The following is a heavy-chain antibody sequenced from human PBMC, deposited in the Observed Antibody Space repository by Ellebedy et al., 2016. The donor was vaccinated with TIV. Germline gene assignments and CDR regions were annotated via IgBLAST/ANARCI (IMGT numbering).Heavy chain of an antibody. J-gene: IGHJ3*02. V-gene: IGHV3-21*01. CDR3: ARGMIVGAAGAFDI. CDR2: ISSSSSYI. CDR1: GFTFSSYS. D-gene: IGHD1-26*01. Sequence: GGSLRLXXAASGFTFSSYSMNWVRQAPGKGLEWVSSISSSSSYIYYADSVKGRFTISRDNAKNSLYLQMNSLRAEDTAVYYCARGMIVGAAGAFDIWGQGTMVTVSS.